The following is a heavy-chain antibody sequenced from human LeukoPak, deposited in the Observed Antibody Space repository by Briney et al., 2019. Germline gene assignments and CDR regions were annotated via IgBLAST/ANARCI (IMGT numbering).Heavy chain of an antibody. D-gene: IGHD3-3*01. CDR1: GFTFSDYS. CDR2: ISDSGYYI. Sequence: GGSLRLSCAASGFTFSDYSMNWVRQAPGKGLEWVSSISDSGYYIYYTDSVKGRFTISRDNAKNSLYLQMNSLRAEDTAVYYCASGPPTIFGVVIIPATYYFDYWGQGTLVTVSS. J-gene: IGHJ4*02. CDR3: ASGPPTIFGVVIIPATYYFDY. V-gene: IGHV3-21*01.